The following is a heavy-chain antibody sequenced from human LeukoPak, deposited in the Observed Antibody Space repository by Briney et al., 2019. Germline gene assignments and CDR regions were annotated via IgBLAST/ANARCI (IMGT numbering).Heavy chain of an antibody. CDR3: ARVIAAAGPFDY. CDR1: GGSLSSYY. J-gene: IGHJ4*02. CDR2: IYYSGST. D-gene: IGHD6-13*01. V-gene: IGHV4-59*01. Sequence: SETLSLTCTVSGGSLSSYYWSWIRHPPGKGLEWIGYIYYSGSTNYNPSHKSRVTISVDTSKNQFSLKLSSVTAADTAVYYCARVIAAAGPFDYWGQGTLVTVSS.